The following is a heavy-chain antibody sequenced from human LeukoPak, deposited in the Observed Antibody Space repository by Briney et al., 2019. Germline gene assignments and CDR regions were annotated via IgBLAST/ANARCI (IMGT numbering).Heavy chain of an antibody. V-gene: IGHV3-33*01. D-gene: IGHD6-13*01. J-gene: IGHJ4*02. CDR1: GFTFSSYG. Sequence: GGSLRLSCAASGFTFSSYGMHWVRQAPGKGLEWVAVIWYDGSNKYYADSVKGRFTISRDNSKNTLYLQMNSLRAEDTAVYYCARGRPRIAAAGHPFDYWGQGTLAIVSS. CDR3: ARGRPRIAAAGHPFDY. CDR2: IWYDGSNK.